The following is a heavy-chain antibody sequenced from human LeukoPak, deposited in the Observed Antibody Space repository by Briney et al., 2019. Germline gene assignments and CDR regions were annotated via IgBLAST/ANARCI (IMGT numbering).Heavy chain of an antibody. CDR1: GFTFSDYY. CDR3: AREGAHYYDRSGYIDY. CDR2: ISSSGSTI. D-gene: IGHD3-22*01. Sequence: PGGSPRLSCAASGFTFSDYYMSWIRQAPGKGLEWVSYISSSGSTIYYADSVKGRFTISRDNAKNSLYLQMNSLRAEDTAVYYCAREGAHYYDRSGYIDYWGQGTLVTVSS. V-gene: IGHV3-11*01. J-gene: IGHJ4*02.